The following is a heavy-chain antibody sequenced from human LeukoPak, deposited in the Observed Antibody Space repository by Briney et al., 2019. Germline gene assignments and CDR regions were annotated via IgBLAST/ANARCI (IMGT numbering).Heavy chain of an antibody. J-gene: IGHJ4*02. CDR3: ATLSGDSHGYDY. CDR1: GFPFSGYA. CDR2: ISHDGTNK. Sequence: GGSLRLSCAASGFPFSGYAIHWVRQAPGKGLEWVAVISHDGTNKYYADSVKGRFTISRDNSKNTLYLQMNSLRTEDTAVYYCATLSGDSHGYDYWGQGTLVTVSS. V-gene: IGHV3-30-3*01. D-gene: IGHD5-18*01.